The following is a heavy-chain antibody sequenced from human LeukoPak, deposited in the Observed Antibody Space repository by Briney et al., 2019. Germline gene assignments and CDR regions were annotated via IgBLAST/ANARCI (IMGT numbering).Heavy chain of an antibody. Sequence: SETLSLTCTVSGGSISSSSYYWGWTRQPPGKGLVWIGSIYYSGSTYYNPSLKSRVTISVDTSKNQFSLKLSSVTAADTAVYYCARGIVGATFDYWGQGTLVTVSS. CDR2: IYYSGST. V-gene: IGHV4-39*07. D-gene: IGHD1-26*01. CDR3: ARGIVGATFDY. J-gene: IGHJ4*02. CDR1: GGSISSSSYY.